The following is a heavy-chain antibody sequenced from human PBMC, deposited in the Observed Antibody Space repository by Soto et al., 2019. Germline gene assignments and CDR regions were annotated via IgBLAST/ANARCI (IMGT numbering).Heavy chain of an antibody. J-gene: IGHJ5*02. CDR2: IDISGSLI. V-gene: IGHV3-48*03. Sequence: ESGGDLVQPGGSLRLSCAASGFTFSSYEMNWVRQAPGKGLEWISYIDISGSLIYYADSVRGRFTVSRDSAKNSLYLQMNSLRAEDTALYYCAREEINCGGDCFSLWGQGTLVTVSS. CDR1: GFTFSSYE. CDR3: AREEINCGGDCFSL. D-gene: IGHD2-21*01.